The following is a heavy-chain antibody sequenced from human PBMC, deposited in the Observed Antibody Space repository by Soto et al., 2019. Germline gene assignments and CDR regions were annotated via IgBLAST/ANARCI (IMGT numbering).Heavy chain of an antibody. V-gene: IGHV3-30*18. CDR1: GFIFSTYG. D-gene: IGHD4-17*01. CDR3: AKDLLLTTITTVGD. J-gene: IGHJ4*02. Sequence: PGGSLRLSCAASGFIFSTYGMHWVRQAPGKGLEWLSVIPYDGNNKYYADSVKGRFTISRDNSKNTLWLQMDSLRTEDTAVYYCAKDLLLTTITTVGDWGQGTLVTVSS. CDR2: IPYDGNNK.